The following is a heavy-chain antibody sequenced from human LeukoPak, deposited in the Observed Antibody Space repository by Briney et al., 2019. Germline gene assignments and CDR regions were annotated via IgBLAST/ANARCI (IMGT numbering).Heavy chain of an antibody. CDR1: GYTFTSYG. D-gene: IGHD2-15*01. CDR3: ARDLGRRCSGGRCYYYYNYMDV. V-gene: IGHV1-18*01. Sequence: ASVKVSCKASGYTFTSYGISWVRQAPGQGLEWMGWISGYNGNTNYAQKLQGRVTMTTDTSTSTAYMELRSLRSDDTAVYYCARDLGRRCSGGRCYYYYNYMDVWGKGTTVTISS. J-gene: IGHJ6*03. CDR2: ISGYNGNT.